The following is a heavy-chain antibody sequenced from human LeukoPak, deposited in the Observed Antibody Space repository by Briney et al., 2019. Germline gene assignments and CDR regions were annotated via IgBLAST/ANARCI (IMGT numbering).Heavy chain of an antibody. V-gene: IGHV3-23*01. CDR2: ITGGGDTT. Sequence: GGSLRLSCAASGFTFGSYAMNWVRQVPGKGLEWVSSITGGGDTTDYADSVKGRFTISRDNSKNTLYLQMNSLRAEDTAVYYCAKVGYYDSSGYYYFDYWGQGTLVTVSS. CDR3: AKVGYYDSSGYYYFDY. D-gene: IGHD3-22*01. CDR1: GFTFGSYA. J-gene: IGHJ4*02.